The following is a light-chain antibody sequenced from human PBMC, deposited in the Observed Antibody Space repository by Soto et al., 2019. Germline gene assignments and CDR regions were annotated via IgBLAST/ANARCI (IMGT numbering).Light chain of an antibody. CDR2: NNS. V-gene: IGLV1-40*01. J-gene: IGLJ2*01. Sequence: HSVLTQPPSVSGAPGQRVTISCTGSSSNIGAGYDVHWYQQLPGTAPKLLIYNNSNRPSGVPDRFSGSKSGTSASLAITGLQAEDEADYYCQSYDSSLSGVVFGGGTKLTVL. CDR1: SSNIGAGYD. CDR3: QSYDSSLSGVV.